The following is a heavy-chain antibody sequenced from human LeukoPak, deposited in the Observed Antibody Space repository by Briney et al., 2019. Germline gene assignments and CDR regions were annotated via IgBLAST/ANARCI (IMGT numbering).Heavy chain of an antibody. J-gene: IGHJ4*02. CDR2: IIPILGIA. Sequence: GASVKASCKASGGTFSSYAISWVRQAPGQGLEWMGRIIPILGIAIYAQKFQGRVAITADKSTSTAYMELSSLRSEDTAVYYCARDREGLRYFDYWGQGTLVTVSS. V-gene: IGHV1-69*04. CDR3: ARDREGLRYFDY. CDR1: GGTFSSYA. D-gene: IGHD3-3*01.